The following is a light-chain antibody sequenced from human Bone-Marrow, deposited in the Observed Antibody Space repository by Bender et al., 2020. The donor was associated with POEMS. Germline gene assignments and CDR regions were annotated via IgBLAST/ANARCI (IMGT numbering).Light chain of an antibody. V-gene: IGLV3-1*01. J-gene: IGLJ3*02. CDR2: HDT. CDR1: NLGEKY. Sequence: YELTQPPSVSVSPGQTASTTCSGDNLGEKYAWWYQQKPGQSPVLVIYHDTKRPSGIPERFSGSNSGNTATLTISRVEAGDEADYYCQVWDSSSDLWVFGGGTKLTVL. CDR3: QVWDSSSDLWV.